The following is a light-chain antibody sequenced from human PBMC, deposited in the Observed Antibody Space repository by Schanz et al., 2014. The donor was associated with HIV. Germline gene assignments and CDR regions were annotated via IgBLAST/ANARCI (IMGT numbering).Light chain of an antibody. V-gene: IGKV3-20*01. Sequence: DIVLTQSQGTLSLSPGVRVTLSCRASQSVSNKYLSWYQQKPGQAPRLLIYGASRRATGIPDRFSGSGSGTDFTLTISRLEPEDFAVYYCQQYGSSPPYTFGQGTKLEIK. CDR2: GAS. CDR1: QSVSNKY. J-gene: IGKJ2*01. CDR3: QQYGSSPPYT.